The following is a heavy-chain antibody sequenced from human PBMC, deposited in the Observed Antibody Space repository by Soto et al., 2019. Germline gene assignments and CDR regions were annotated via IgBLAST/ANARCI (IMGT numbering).Heavy chain of an antibody. CDR2: IYYSGST. V-gene: IGHV4-59*01. J-gene: IGHJ6*02. CDR1: GGSISSYY. CDR3: ARDSARGYYYDSSGPLGMDV. D-gene: IGHD3-22*01. Sequence: QVQLQESGPGLVKPSETLSLTCTVSGGSISSYYWSWIRQPPGKGLEWIGYIYYSGSTNYNPSLKSRVTISVDTSKNQFSLKLSSVTAADTAVYYCARDSARGYYYDSSGPLGMDVWGQGTTVTVSS.